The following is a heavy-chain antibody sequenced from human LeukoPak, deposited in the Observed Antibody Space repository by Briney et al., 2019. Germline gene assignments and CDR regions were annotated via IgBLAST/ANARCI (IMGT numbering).Heavy chain of an antibody. Sequence: ASVKVSCKASGYTFTSYGISWVRQAPGQGLEWMGWMNPNSGNTGYAQKFQGRVTMTRNTSISTAYMELSSLRSEDTAVYYCARGYGNDAFDIWGQGTMVTVSS. CDR2: MNPNSGNT. J-gene: IGHJ3*02. D-gene: IGHD4-17*01. CDR3: ARGYGNDAFDI. CDR1: GYTFTSYG. V-gene: IGHV1-8*02.